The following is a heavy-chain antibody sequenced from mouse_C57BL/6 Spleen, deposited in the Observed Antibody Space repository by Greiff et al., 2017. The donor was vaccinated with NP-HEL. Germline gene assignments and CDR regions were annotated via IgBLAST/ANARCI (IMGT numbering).Heavy chain of an antibody. J-gene: IGHJ4*01. D-gene: IGHD4-1*01. CDR3: ARHGGLGRGTFYAMDD. Sequence: QVQLKQSGPGLVAPSQSLSITCTVSGFSLTSYGVHWVRQPPGKGLEWLVVIWSDGSTTYNSALKSRLSISKDNSKSQVFLKMNSLQTDDTAMYYCARHGGLGRGTFYAMDDWGQGTSVTVSS. CDR1: GFSLTSYG. V-gene: IGHV2-6-1*01. CDR2: IWSDGST.